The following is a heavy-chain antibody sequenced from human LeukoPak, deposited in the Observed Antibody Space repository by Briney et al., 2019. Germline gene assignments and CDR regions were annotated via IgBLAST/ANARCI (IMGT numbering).Heavy chain of an antibody. V-gene: IGHV3-7*01. D-gene: IGHD2-21*01. CDR3: AKERNCAS. Sequence: GGSLRLSCAASGFTFSSYSMNWVRQAPGKGLEWVANIKQDGSEKYYVDSVKGRFTISRDNAKNSLYLQMNSLRAEDTAVYYCAKERNCASWGQRTLVTVSS. CDR1: GFTFSSYS. CDR2: IKQDGSEK. J-gene: IGHJ4*02.